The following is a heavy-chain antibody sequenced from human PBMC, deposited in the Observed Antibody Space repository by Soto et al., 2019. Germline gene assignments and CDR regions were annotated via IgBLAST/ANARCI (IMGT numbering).Heavy chain of an antibody. CDR2: IYYSGST. J-gene: IGHJ4*02. CDR3: ARDKGDGYNSFDY. Sequence: SETLSLTCTVSGGSISSGGYYWSWILQHPGKGLEWIGYIYYSGSTYYNPSLKSRVTISVDTSKNQFSLKLSSVTAADTAVYYCARDKGDGYNSFDYWGQGTLVTVSS. CDR1: GGSISSGGYY. V-gene: IGHV4-31*03. D-gene: IGHD5-12*01.